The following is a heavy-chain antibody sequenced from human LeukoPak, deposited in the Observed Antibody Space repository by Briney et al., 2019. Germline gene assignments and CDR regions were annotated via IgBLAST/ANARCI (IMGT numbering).Heavy chain of an antibody. CDR2: IIPIFGTA. V-gene: IGHV1-69*05. J-gene: IGHJ4*02. CDR3: ARGGYCSSTSCYAFGLDY. Sequence: ASVKVSCKASGGTFSSYAISWVRQAPGQGLEWMGGIIPIFGTANYAQKLQGRVTMTTDTSTSTAYMELRSLRSDDTAVYYCARGGYCSSTSCYAFGLDYWGQGTLVTVSS. CDR1: GGTFSSYA. D-gene: IGHD2-2*01.